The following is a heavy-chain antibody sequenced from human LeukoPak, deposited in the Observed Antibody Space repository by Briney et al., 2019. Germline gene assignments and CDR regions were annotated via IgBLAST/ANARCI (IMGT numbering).Heavy chain of an antibody. CDR1: GFTFRSHA. V-gene: IGHV3-23*01. D-gene: IGHD2-15*01. Sequence: GGSLRLSCVGSGFTFRSHAMSWVRQAPGKGLEWVSAISNNGGYTYYADSVQGRFTISRDNSKSTLCLQMNSLRAEDTAVYYCAKQLGYCSDGSCYFPYWGQGTLVTVSS. CDR3: AKQLGYCSDGSCYFPY. CDR2: ISNNGGYT. J-gene: IGHJ4*02.